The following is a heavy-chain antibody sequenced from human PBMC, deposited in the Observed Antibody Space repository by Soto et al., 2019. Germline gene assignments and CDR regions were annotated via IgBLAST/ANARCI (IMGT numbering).Heavy chain of an antibody. V-gene: IGHV2-5*02. CDR2: INWADDK. J-gene: IGHJ4*02. D-gene: IGHD2-21*01. Sequence: QITLKESGPTLVKPTQTLTLTCTLSGFSLRSSGVGVGWISQPPGKALEWLALINWADDKRYSPSLKSRLTITKDTSKVQVVLTVTNMDPVDTATYYCVHSGGGDCFDYWGQGILVTVSS. CDR3: VHSGGGDCFDY. CDR1: GFSLRSSGVG.